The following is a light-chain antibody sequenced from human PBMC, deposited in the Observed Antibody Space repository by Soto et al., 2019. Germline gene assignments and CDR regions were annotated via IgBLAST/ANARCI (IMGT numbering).Light chain of an antibody. J-gene: IGLJ3*02. V-gene: IGLV1-44*01. Sequence: QSVLTQPPSASGTPGQRVTISCSGSSSNIGSNPVNWYQQLPGTAPKLLVYLNNQRPSGVPDRFSGSKSGTSASLAISGLRSEDEADYYCASWDDSLSAWVFGGGTKLTVL. CDR2: LNN. CDR3: ASWDDSLSAWV. CDR1: SSNIGSNP.